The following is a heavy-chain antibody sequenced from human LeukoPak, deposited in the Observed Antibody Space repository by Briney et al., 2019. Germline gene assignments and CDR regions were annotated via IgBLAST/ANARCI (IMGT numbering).Heavy chain of an antibody. CDR1: GFIFNKHA. Sequence: GGSLRLSCVASGFIFNKHAMSWVRQAPGKGLEWVAILWYDGSVEYYADSVKGRFTISRDNSKNTLYLQMNSLRAEDTAVYYCARDWGSVKSFDYWGQGTLVTVSS. V-gene: IGHV3-33*07. CDR3: ARDWGSVKSFDY. CDR2: LWYDGSVE. J-gene: IGHJ4*02. D-gene: IGHD3-16*01.